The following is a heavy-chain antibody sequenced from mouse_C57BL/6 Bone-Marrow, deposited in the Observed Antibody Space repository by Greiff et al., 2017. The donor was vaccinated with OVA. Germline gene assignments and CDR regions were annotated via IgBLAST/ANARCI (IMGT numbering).Heavy chain of an antibody. D-gene: IGHD2-1*01. CDR2: ISSGGSYT. J-gene: IGHJ3*01. CDR1: GFTFSSYG. CDR3: ARKGNYRVSFAY. V-gene: IGHV5-6*01. Sequence: VQLKESGGDLVKPGGSLKLSCAASGFTFSSYGMSWVRQTPDKRLEWVATISSGGSYTYYPDSVKGRFTISRDNAKNTLYLQMSSLKSEDTAMYYCARKGNYRVSFAYWGQGTLVTVSA.